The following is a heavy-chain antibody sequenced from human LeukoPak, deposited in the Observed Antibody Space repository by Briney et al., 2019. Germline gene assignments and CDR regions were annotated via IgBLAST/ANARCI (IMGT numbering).Heavy chain of an antibody. Sequence: SETLSLTCTVSGGSISSYYWSWIRQPPGKGLEWIGYIYYSGSTNYNPSLKSRVTISVDTSKNQFSLKLSSVTAADTAVYYCASQHYYYYYMDVWGKGTTVTVSS. J-gene: IGHJ6*03. CDR3: ASQHYYYYYMDV. CDR1: GGSISSYY. CDR2: IYYSGST. V-gene: IGHV4-59*01.